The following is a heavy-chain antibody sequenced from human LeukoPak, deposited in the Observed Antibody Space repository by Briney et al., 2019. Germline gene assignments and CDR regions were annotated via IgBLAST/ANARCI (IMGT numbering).Heavy chain of an antibody. CDR3: VKDTPTTGYHLDS. CDR1: GFTLRGYG. D-gene: IGHD1-1*01. Sequence: GGSLRLSCAASGFTLRGYGMHWVRQAPGKGLEWVAFIRSDGSDKSYADSVKGRFTISRDNSENKLYLQINSMRVEDTAVYYCVKDTPTTGYHLDSWGQGTLVTVSS. V-gene: IGHV3-30*02. J-gene: IGHJ4*02. CDR2: IRSDGSDK.